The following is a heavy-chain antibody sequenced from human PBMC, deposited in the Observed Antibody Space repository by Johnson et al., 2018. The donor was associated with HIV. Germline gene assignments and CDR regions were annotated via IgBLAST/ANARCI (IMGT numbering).Heavy chain of an antibody. CDR3: AKETRDRRSAFDI. V-gene: IGHV3-30*02. CDR2: IQYDGSSK. CDR1: GFSFSSYG. D-gene: IGHD3-22*01. J-gene: IGHJ3*02. Sequence: QVQLVESGGGVVQPGGSLTLSCAASGFSFSSYGIHWVRQAPGKGLEWVTFIQYDGSSKYSADSVKGRFIISRDISKKTVFLQMNSLRPEDTAVYYCAKETRDRRSAFDIWGQGTMVTVSS.